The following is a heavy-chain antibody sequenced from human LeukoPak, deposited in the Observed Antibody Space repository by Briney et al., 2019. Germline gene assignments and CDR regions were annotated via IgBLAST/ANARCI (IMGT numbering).Heavy chain of an antibody. D-gene: IGHD3-22*01. V-gene: IGHV4-4*07. J-gene: IGHJ4*02. CDR1: GGSISSYY. CDR2: IHTSVRT. Sequence: PSETLSLTCTVSGGSISSYYWSWIRQPAGKGLEWIGRIHTSVRTNYNPSLKSRVTMSVDTSKNQFSLKLGSVTAADTAVYYCARDRYYYDSSAYYYFFHYWGQGTLVTVSS. CDR3: ARDRYYYDSSAYYYFFHY.